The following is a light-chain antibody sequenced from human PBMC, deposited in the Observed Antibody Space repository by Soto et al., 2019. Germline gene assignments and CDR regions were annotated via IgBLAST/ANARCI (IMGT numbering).Light chain of an antibody. V-gene: IGKV3-20*01. Sequence: EIVLTQSPGTLSLSPGERATLSCRASQSVSNNYLAWYQQKPGQAPRLLIYGASNRATGIPDRFRGSGSGTDFTLAISRLEREDFAVYYCQQYGSSGTFGQGTKVEIK. CDR3: QQYGSSGT. J-gene: IGKJ1*01. CDR2: GAS. CDR1: QSVSNNY.